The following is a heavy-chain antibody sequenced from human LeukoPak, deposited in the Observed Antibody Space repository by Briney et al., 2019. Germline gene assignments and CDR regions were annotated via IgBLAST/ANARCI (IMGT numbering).Heavy chain of an antibody. CDR3: ARVEYSSSFDY. CDR2: IYYSGST. V-gene: IGHV4-61*01. Sequence: TLSLTCTVSGGSISSGSYYWSWTRQPPGKGLEWIGYIYYSGSTNYNPSLKSRVTISVDTSKNQFSLKLSSVTAADTAVYYCARVEYSSSFDYWGQGTLVAVSS. J-gene: IGHJ4*02. CDR1: GGSISSGSYY. D-gene: IGHD6-6*01.